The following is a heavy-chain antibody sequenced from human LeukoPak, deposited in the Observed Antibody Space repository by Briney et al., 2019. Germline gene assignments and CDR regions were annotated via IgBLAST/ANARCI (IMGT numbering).Heavy chain of an antibody. D-gene: IGHD6-19*01. CDR1: GFTFSSYA. J-gene: IGHJ4*02. V-gene: IGHV3-23*01. CDR2: ISGSGGTT. CDR3: AKIPNSSGWYNFDF. Sequence: GGSLRLSCAASGFTFSSYAMSWVRQAPGKGLEWVSAISGSGGTTYYTDSVKGRFTISRDNSKDPLYLQMNSLGAEDTAVYYCAKIPNSSGWYNFDFWGQGTLVTVSS.